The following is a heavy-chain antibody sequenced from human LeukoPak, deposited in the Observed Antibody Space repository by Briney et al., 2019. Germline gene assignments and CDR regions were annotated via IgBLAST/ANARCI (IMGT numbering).Heavy chain of an antibody. CDR2: INRGGST. V-gene: IGHV4-34*01. D-gene: IGHD3-10*01. CDR3: ARGYDSGSYYQF. J-gene: IGHJ1*01. CDR1: GGSFSGYY. Sequence: PSETLSLTCAVYGGSFSGYYWSWIRQPPGKGLDWIGEINRGGSTSYVPSLKSRVTVSLDTSKKQFSLKLTSVTAADTGVYYCARGYDSGSYYQFWGQGTLVTVSS.